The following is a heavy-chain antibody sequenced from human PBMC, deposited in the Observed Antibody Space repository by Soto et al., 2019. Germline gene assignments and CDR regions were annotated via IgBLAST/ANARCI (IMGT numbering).Heavy chain of an antibody. Sequence: KPSETLSLTCTVSGGSISSGGYYWSWIRQHPGKGLEWIGYIYYSGSTYYNPSLKSRVTISVDTSKNQFSLKLSSVTAADTAVYYCARDNCSGGSCYGPRWFDPWGQGTLVTVSS. CDR2: IYYSGST. CDR3: ARDNCSGGSCYGPRWFDP. J-gene: IGHJ5*02. CDR1: GGSISSGGYY. D-gene: IGHD2-15*01. V-gene: IGHV4-31*03.